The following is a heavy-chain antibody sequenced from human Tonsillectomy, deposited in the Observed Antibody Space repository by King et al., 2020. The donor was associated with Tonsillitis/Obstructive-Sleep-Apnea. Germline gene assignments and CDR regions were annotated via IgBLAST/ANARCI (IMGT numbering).Heavy chain of an antibody. D-gene: IGHD3-16*01. CDR1: GFTFSSYA. CDR2: ISSNGGNT. J-gene: IGHJ6*03. Sequence: VQLVESGGGLVQPGGSLRLSCAASGFTFSSYAMHWVRQGPGKGLEYVSAISSNGGNTYYANSVKGRFTISRDNSKNTLSLQMGSLRAEDMAVYYCARGERDYVWGTYYYYYMDVWGKGTTVTVSS. V-gene: IGHV3-64*01. CDR3: ARGERDYVWGTYYYYYMDV.